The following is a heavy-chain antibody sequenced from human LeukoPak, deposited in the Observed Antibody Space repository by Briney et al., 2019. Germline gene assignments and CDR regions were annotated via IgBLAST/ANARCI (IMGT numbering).Heavy chain of an antibody. CDR3: AKDLPSLDY. J-gene: IGHJ4*02. Sequence: GGSLRLSCAASGFTFSSYGMHWVRQAPGKGLEWVAVISYDGSNKYYADSVKGRFTISRDNSKNTLYLQMNSLRAEDTAVYYCAKDLPSLDYWGQGTLVTVSS. V-gene: IGHV3-33*05. CDR2: ISYDGSNK. CDR1: GFTFSSYG.